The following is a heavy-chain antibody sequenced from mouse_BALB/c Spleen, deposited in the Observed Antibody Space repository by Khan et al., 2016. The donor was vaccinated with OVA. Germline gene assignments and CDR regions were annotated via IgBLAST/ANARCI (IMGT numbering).Heavy chain of an antibody. CDR3: AINYYGSSVYFDY. V-gene: IGHV2-6-7*01. CDR2: IWGDGST. CDR1: GFSLTDYG. Sequence: VQLVESGPGLVAPSQSLSITCTVSGFSLTDYGVNWVRQPPGKGLEWLGMIWGDGSTDYNSALKSRLSISRDNSKSQVFLQMNSLQTDDTARYYCAINYYGSSVYFDYWGRGTSLTVSS. J-gene: IGHJ2*02. D-gene: IGHD1-1*01.